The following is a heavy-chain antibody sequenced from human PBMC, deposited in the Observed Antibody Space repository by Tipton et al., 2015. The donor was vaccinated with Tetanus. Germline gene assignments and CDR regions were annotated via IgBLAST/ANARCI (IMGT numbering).Heavy chain of an antibody. Sequence: TLSLTCSVSGGSISSYYWSWIRQPPGKGLEWIGYIYYSGSTNYNPSLKSRVTTSVDTSKNQFSLKLSSVTAADTAVYYCARVYCSGGSCYDGWGDWGQGTLVTVSS. CDR3: ARVYCSGGSCYDGWGD. V-gene: IGHV4-59*12. D-gene: IGHD2-15*01. J-gene: IGHJ4*02. CDR2: IYYSGST. CDR1: GGSISSYY.